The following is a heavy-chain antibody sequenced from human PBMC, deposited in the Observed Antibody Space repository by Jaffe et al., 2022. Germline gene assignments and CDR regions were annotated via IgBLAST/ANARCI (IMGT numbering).Heavy chain of an antibody. CDR2: ISWDGGST. V-gene: IGHV3-43D*04. J-gene: IGHJ4*02. D-gene: IGHD4-17*01. CDR3: ATSGDLGDYFDY. Sequence: EVQLVESGGVVVQPGGSLRLSCAASGFTFDDYAMHWVRQAPGKGLEWVSLISWDGGSTYYADSVKGRFTISRDNSKNSLYLQMNSLRAEDTALYYCATSGDLGDYFDYWGQGTLVTVSS. CDR1: GFTFDDYA.